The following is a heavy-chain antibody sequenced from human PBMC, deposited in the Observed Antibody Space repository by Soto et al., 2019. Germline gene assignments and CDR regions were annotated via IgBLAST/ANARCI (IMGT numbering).Heavy chain of an antibody. CDR2: IKGDGSST. V-gene: IGHV3-74*01. D-gene: IGHD1-26*01. CDR1: GFSFSGYW. J-gene: IGHJ4*02. Sequence: EVQLVESGGGLVQPGGSLRLSCAASGFSFSGYWMHWVRQAPGKGLVWVSRIKGDGSSTTYADSVKGRFTISRDNAKKSLYLQMNSLRAEDTALYYCARGGSHSSDSWGQGALVTVSS. CDR3: ARGGSHSSDS.